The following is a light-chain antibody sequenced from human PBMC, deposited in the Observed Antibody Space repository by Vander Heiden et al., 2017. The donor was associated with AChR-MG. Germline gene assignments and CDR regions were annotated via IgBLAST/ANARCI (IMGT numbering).Light chain of an antibody. CDR2: AAS. Sequence: DIQSIQSPSSLSASVGDRVTITCRASQSISKYLNWYQQTPGGAPTLLIYAASTLLTGVPSRFSGSGSETEFTLTINSLQPEDFATYYCQHTYTSLYTFGQGTKLEIK. J-gene: IGKJ2*01. CDR3: QHTYTSLYT. V-gene: IGKV1-39*01. CDR1: QSISKY.